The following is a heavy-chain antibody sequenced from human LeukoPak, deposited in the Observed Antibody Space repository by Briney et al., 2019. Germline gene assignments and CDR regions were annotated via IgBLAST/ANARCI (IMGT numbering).Heavy chain of an antibody. D-gene: IGHD6-13*01. CDR3: ARGGSSWLYYYYYYMDV. J-gene: IGHJ6*03. V-gene: IGHV3-48*03. Sequence: TGGSLRLSCAASGFTFSSYEMNWVRQAPGKGLEWVSYISSSGSTIYYADSVKGRFTISRDNAKNSLYLQMNSLRAEDTAVYYCARGGSSWLYYYYYYMDVWGKGTTVTVSS. CDR2: ISSSGSTI. CDR1: GFTFSSYE.